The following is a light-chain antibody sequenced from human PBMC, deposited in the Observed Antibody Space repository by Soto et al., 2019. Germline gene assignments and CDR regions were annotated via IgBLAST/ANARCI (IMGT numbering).Light chain of an antibody. J-gene: IGKJ5*01. Sequence: EIVMTQSPATLSVSAGERSTLSCRASQSVSSNLAWYQQKPGQAPRLLIYGASTRATAIPARFSGSGSGTEFTLIISSLQSEDFAVYYCQQYHDLLTFVQVSRLEIX. CDR1: QSVSSN. V-gene: IGKV3-15*01. CDR3: QQYHDLLT. CDR2: GAS.